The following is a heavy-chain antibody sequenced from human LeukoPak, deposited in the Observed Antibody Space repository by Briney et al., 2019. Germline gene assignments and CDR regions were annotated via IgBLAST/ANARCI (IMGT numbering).Heavy chain of an antibody. V-gene: IGHV3-49*04. Sequence: GGFLRLSCTSAGFTSGDFAMNWGRQAPEKGLGWGGFIRSKSHGGKTAYSPSVKGRSIISTVDSKSSTCMQMNSLKTADTSVNHCNRWHSSCVSHSNVWGQGTLVTVSS. CDR1: GFTSGDFA. CDR3: NRWHSSCVSHSNV. J-gene: IGHJ4*02. D-gene: IGHD2-15*01. CDR2: IRSKSHGGKT.